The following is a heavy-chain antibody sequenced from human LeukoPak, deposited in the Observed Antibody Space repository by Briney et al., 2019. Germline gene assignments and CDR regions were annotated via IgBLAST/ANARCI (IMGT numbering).Heavy chain of an antibody. CDR1: GGSISSYY. CDR3: ARIGDYDGYGMDV. Sequence: SETLSLTCTVSGGSISSYYWSWIRQPPGKGLEWIGYIYYSGSTNYNPSLKSRVTISVDTSKNQFSLKLSSVTAADTAVYYCARIGDYDGYGMDVWGQGITVTVSS. J-gene: IGHJ6*02. CDR2: IYYSGST. D-gene: IGHD4-17*01. V-gene: IGHV4-59*01.